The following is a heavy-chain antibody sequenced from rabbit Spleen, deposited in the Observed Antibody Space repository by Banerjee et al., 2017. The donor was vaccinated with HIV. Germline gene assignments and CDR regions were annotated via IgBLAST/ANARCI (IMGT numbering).Heavy chain of an antibody. Sequence: LEESGGGLVKPGGTLTLTCKVSGFSFSSNWICWVRQAPGKGLEWIACIDTSNGDTDYANWPKGRFTISKASSTTVTLQMTSLTAADTATYFCARGGDMWYTYFILWGQGTLVTVS. CDR2: IDTSNGDT. J-gene: IGHJ4*01. D-gene: IGHD2-1*01. V-gene: IGHV1S45*01. CDR1: GFSFSSNW. CDR3: ARGGDMWYTYFIL.